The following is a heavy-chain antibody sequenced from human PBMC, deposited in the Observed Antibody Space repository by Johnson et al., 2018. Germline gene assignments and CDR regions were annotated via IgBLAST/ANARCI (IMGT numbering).Heavy chain of an antibody. J-gene: IGHJ3*02. CDR2: ISYDGSNK. CDR3: ARNSGYDSDDGFDI. V-gene: IGHV3-30-3*01. CDR1: GFTFSSYA. D-gene: IGHD5-12*01. Sequence: QVQLVQSGGGVVQPGRSLRLSCAASGFTFSSYAMHWVRQAPGKGLEWVAVISYDGSNKYYADSVKGRFTISRDNSKNTLYLQMNSLRAEDTAVYYCARNSGYDSDDGFDIWGQGTMVSVSS.